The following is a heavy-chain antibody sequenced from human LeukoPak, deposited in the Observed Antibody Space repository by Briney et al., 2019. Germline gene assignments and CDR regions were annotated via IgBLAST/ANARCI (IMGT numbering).Heavy chain of an antibody. V-gene: IGHV3-74*01. Sequence: PGGSLRLSCAASGFTFSSYWMHWVRQAPGKGLVWVSRINSDGSSTSYADSVKGRFTISRDNSKNTLYLQMNSLRAEDTAVYYCAKEPFTIFAPGGAFDIWGQGTMVTVSS. CDR2: INSDGSST. CDR1: GFTFSSYW. J-gene: IGHJ3*02. D-gene: IGHD3-3*01. CDR3: AKEPFTIFAPGGAFDI.